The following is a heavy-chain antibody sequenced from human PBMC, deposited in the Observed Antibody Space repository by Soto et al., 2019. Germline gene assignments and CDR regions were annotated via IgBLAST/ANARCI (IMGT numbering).Heavy chain of an antibody. V-gene: IGHV3-23*04. J-gene: IGHJ4*02. CDR1: GFPFKSFP. Sequence: EVQLVKSGGGLVQPGEFLRLSCAGSGFPFKSFPMGWVRQAPGKGLEWVSSITRDGGVKVYADSVRGRLTLSRDNSRDTLSLQFNSLRADDTAIYYCARISTVSANFDYWGQGALVTVSS. D-gene: IGHD1-1*01. CDR2: ITRDGGVK. CDR3: ARISTVSANFDY.